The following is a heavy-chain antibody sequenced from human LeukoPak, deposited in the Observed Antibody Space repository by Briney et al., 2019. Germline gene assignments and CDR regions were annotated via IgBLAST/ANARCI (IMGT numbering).Heavy chain of an antibody. D-gene: IGHD3-10*01. CDR2: IIPILGIA. Sequence: SVKVSCKASGGTFSSYAISWVRQAPGQGLEWMGRIIPILGIANYAQKFQGRVTITADKSTSTACMELSSLRSEDTAVYYCARVGTMVRGVWFDPWGQGTLVTVSS. CDR1: GGTFSSYA. V-gene: IGHV1-69*04. CDR3: ARVGTMVRGVWFDP. J-gene: IGHJ5*02.